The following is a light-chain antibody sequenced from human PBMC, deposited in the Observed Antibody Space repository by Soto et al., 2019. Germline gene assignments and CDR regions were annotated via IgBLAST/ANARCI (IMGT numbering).Light chain of an antibody. CDR3: AAWDVSLNCRL. CDR1: GSNIGSNT. CDR2: SNN. Sequence: QSVLTQPPSASGTPGQRVTISCSGSGSNIGSNTVDWYQQLPGTAPKLLIYSNNQRPSGVPDRFSGSKSGTSVSLAISGLQSEDEADYYCAAWDVSLNCRLFGTGTKLTVL. J-gene: IGLJ1*01. V-gene: IGLV1-44*01.